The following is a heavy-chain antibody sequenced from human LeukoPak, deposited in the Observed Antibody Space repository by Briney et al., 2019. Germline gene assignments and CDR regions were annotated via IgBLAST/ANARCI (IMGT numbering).Heavy chain of an antibody. CDR2: IYTSGST. CDR1: GGSISSYY. D-gene: IGHD2-15*01. J-gene: IGHJ4*02. Sequence: PSDTLPLTCTVSGGSISSYYWSWIRQPAPNVLSFIGRIYTSGSTNYNPSLKSRVTMSVDTSKNQFSLKLSSVTAADTAVYYCARVGYCSGGSCFDYWGQGTLVTVSS. V-gene: IGHV4-4*07. CDR3: ARVGYCSGGSCFDY.